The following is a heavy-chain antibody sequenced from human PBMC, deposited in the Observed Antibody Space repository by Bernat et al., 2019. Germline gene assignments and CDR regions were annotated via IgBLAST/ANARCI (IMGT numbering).Heavy chain of an antibody. CDR3: ARGRVVPAAIPQPDNWFDP. CDR2: IYPGDSDT. V-gene: IGHV5-51*03. CDR1: GYSFTSYW. J-gene: IGHJ5*02. D-gene: IGHD2-2*01. Sequence: EVQLVQSGAEVKKPGESLKNSCKCSGYSFTSYWIGWVRQMPGKGLEWMWIIYPGDSDTRYSPSFQGQVTISADKSISTAYLQWSSLKASDTAMYYCARGRVVPAAIPQPDNWFDPWGQGTLVSVSS.